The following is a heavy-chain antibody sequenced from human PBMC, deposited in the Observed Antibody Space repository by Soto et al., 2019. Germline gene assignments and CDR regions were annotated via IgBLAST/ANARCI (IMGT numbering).Heavy chain of an antibody. Sequence: GGSLRLSCAPSGFTFSSYGMHWARQAPGKGLEWVAFFWYDGSNKFYADSVNGRFTISRDNSKNTLYLQMNSLRAEDTAVYYCARDLSGDYGALDTWGQGTMVTVSS. CDR1: GFTFSSYG. J-gene: IGHJ3*02. CDR3: ARDLSGDYGALDT. CDR2: FWYDGSNK. V-gene: IGHV3-33*01. D-gene: IGHD4-17*01.